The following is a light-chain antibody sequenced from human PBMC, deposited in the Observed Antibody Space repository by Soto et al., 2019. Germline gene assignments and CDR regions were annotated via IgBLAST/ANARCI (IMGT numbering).Light chain of an antibody. Sequence: DIVMTQSPDPLAVSLGERATINCKSSQSLLYSSNNKNYLAWYQQKPGQPPKLLIYWASTRESGVPDRVSGSGSGTDFTLTISSLQAEDVAVYYCQQYYGTPTFGGGTKVEIK. CDR3: QQYYGTPT. CDR1: QSLLYSSNNKNY. J-gene: IGKJ4*01. CDR2: WAS. V-gene: IGKV4-1*01.